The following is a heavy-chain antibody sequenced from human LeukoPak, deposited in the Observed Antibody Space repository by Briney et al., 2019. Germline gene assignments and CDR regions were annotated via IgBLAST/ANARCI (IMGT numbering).Heavy chain of an antibody. CDR3: ARDSWLQTNFDY. D-gene: IGHD3-9*01. J-gene: IGHJ4*02. V-gene: IGHV3-7*01. CDR2: IKQDGSEK. Sequence: GGSLRLSCAASGFTFSSYWMHWVRQAPGKGLEWVANIKQDGSEKYYVDSVKGRFTISRDNAKNSLYLQMNSLRAEDTAMYYCARDSWLQTNFDYWGQGTLVTVSS. CDR1: GFTFSSYW.